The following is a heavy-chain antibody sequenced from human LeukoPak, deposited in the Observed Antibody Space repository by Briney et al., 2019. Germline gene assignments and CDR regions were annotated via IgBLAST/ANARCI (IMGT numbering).Heavy chain of an antibody. J-gene: IGHJ4*02. V-gene: IGHV3-66*01. CDR2: IYVDGTT. Sequence: GGFLRLSYTASGLTVSDSYMTWVRQAPGKGLECVAVIYVDGTTYYADPVRGRFTISRDKSKNTLYLQPNRLRVEDTALYYCARVTLRDPAFDYWGQGTPVTVSS. CDR1: GLTVSDSY. CDR3: ARVTLRDPAFDY.